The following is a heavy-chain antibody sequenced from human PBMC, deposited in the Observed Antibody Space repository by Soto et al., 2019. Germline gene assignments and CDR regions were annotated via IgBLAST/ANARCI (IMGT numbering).Heavy chain of an antibody. V-gene: IGHV1-69*02. CDR3: ATNYGSGSAHFEK. D-gene: IGHD3-10*01. Sequence: QVQLVQYGAEVKKPGSSVKVSCTASGDTFNFYTISWVRQAPGQGLEWMGRIIPMLGMSNYAQNFQGRVTRIADKATSTVYMALSSLRSEDTVLFYCATNYGSGSAHFEKWGQGTLVTVSS. CDR1: GDTFNFYT. J-gene: IGHJ4*02. CDR2: IIPMLGMS.